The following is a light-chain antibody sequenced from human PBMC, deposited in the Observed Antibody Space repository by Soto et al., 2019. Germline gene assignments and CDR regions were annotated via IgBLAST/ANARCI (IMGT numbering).Light chain of an antibody. J-gene: IGKJ1*01. CDR3: QQYGASPWT. CDR2: DTS. Sequence: EVELTQSPGTLSWSPGERATLYCRASQSVSSSHLAWYQQKRGQAPRLLIYDTSTRATGIPDRFSGSGSGTDFTLTISRLEPEDFAVYHCQQYGASPWTFGQGTKVEVK. CDR1: QSVSSSH. V-gene: IGKV3-20*01.